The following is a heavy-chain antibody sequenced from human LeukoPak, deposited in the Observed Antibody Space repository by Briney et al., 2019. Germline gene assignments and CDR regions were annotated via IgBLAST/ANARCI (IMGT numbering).Heavy chain of an antibody. Sequence: ASVKVSCKASGYTFTGYYMHWVRQAPGQGLEWMGWINPNSGGTNYAQKFQGRVTMTRDTSISTAYMELSRLLSGDTAVYYCARGKTMVYCGGDCYLDNWGQGTLVTVSS. D-gene: IGHD2-21*02. CDR2: INPNSGGT. CDR3: ARGKTMVYCGGDCYLDN. J-gene: IGHJ4*02. CDR1: GYTFTGYY. V-gene: IGHV1-2*02.